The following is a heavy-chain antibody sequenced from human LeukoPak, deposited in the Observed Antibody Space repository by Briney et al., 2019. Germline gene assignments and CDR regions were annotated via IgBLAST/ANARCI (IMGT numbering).Heavy chain of an antibody. Sequence: GGSLRLSCAASGFTFSDYYMSWIRQAPGKGLEWVSYISSSSAYTDYADSVKGRFSISRDNAKNSLYLQMNSLRAEDTAAYYCAREGGLRLTTRYFDYWGQGTLVTVSS. CDR1: GFTFSDYY. V-gene: IGHV3-11*06. J-gene: IGHJ4*02. D-gene: IGHD4-17*01. CDR3: AREGGLRLTTRYFDY. CDR2: ISSSSAYT.